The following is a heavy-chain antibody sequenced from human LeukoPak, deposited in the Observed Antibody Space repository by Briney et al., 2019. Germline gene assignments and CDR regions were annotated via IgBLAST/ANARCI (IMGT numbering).Heavy chain of an antibody. J-gene: IGHJ4*02. D-gene: IGHD3-10*01. Sequence: PSETLSLTCTVSGGSISSYYWSWIRQPPGKGLEWIGYIYYSGSTNHNPSLKSRVTISVDTSKNQFSLKLSSVTAADTAVYYCARLRAGSGSYYNPTFDYWGQGTLVTVSS. CDR2: IYYSGST. V-gene: IGHV4-59*08. CDR1: GGSISSYY. CDR3: ARLRAGSGSYYNPTFDY.